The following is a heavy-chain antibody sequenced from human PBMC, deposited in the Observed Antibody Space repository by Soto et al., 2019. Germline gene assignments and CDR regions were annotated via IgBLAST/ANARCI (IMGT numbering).Heavy chain of an antibody. V-gene: IGHV1-69*02. CDR1: GATFSSYS. CDR2: IIPFFGIA. CDR3: ARNDAARDIALVLAAIDARDV. J-gene: IGHJ6*04. Sequence: QVQLVQSGAEVKKPGSSVKVSCKASGATFSSYSITWVRQAPGQGLEWMGRIIPFFGIARYAQKFQGRVTVTADKSTRNAYMELSNVRSVDTAVYYCARNDAARDIALVLAAIDARDVWGEGTAFTVSS. D-gene: IGHD2-15*01.